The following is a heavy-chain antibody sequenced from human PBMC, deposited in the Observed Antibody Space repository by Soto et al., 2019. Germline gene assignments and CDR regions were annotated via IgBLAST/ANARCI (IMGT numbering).Heavy chain of an antibody. V-gene: IGHV1-8*01. CDR3: ARSYVLRYFDWLPNDAFDI. D-gene: IGHD3-9*01. J-gene: IGHJ3*02. CDR2: MNPNSGNT. Sequence: ASVKVSCKASGYTFTSYDINWVRQATGQGLEWMGWMNPNSGNTGYAQKFQGRVTMTRNTSISTAYMELSSLRSEDTAVYYCARSYVLRYFDWLPNDAFDIWGQGTMVTVSS. CDR1: GYTFTSYD.